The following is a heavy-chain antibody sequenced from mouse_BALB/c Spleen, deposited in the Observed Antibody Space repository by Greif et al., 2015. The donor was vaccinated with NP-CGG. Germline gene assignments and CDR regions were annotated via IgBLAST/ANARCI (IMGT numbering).Heavy chain of an antibody. J-gene: IGHJ4*01. V-gene: IGHV2-6-7*01. CDR3: ARGYYGLYYAMDY. CDR2: IWGDGST. CDR1: GFSLTGYG. D-gene: IGHD1-2*01. Sequence: VKVVESGPGLVAPSQSLSITCTVSGFSLTGYGVNWVRQPPGKGLEWLGMIWGDGSTDYNSALKSRLSISKDNSKSXVFLKMNSLQTDDTARYSCARGYYGLYYAMDYWGQGTSVTVSS.